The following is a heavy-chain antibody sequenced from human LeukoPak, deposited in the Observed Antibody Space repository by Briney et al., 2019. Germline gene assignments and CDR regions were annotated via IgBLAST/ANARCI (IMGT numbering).Heavy chain of an antibody. Sequence: GASVKVSCKGSGYTLTELSMHWVRQAPGKGLEWMGGFDPEDGETIYAQKFQGRVTMTEDTSTDTAYMELSSLRSEDTAVYYCATVTGTTFLSLDVWGQGTLVTVSS. V-gene: IGHV1-24*01. CDR3: ATVTGTTFLSLDV. J-gene: IGHJ4*02. D-gene: IGHD1-7*01. CDR2: FDPEDGET. CDR1: GYTLTELS.